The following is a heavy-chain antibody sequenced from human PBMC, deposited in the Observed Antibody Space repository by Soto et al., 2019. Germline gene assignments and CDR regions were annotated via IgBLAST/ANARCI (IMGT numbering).Heavy chain of an antibody. CDR3: AKDAYSSGWYPDY. D-gene: IGHD6-19*01. CDR2: ICWNSGNI. V-gene: IGHV3-9*01. CDR1: GFTFSSYA. Sequence: GGSLRLSCAASGFTFSSYAMHWVRQAPGKGLEWVAGICWNSGNIDYADSVKGRFTISRDNAKNSLYLQMNSLRAEDTALYYCAKDAYSSGWYPDYWGQGTLVTVSS. J-gene: IGHJ4*02.